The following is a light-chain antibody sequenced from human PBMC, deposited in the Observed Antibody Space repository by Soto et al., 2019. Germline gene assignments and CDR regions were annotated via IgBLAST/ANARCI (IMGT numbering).Light chain of an antibody. CDR1: ESINQN. Sequence: ETVMTQSPATLSVPPGEGATLSCRATESINQNLAWYQQKPGQAPRLLIHGASYRATGIPDRFSGRGSGTEFTLAISRLQSEDFAVYYCQQYNTWPLTFGGGTKVDIK. CDR2: GAS. V-gene: IGKV3-15*01. J-gene: IGKJ4*01. CDR3: QQYNTWPLT.